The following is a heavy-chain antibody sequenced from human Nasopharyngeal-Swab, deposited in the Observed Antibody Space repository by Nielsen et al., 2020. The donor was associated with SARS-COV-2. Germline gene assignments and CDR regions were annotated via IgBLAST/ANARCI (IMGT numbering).Heavy chain of an antibody. V-gene: IGHV7-4-1*02. J-gene: IGHJ4*02. CDR2: INTNTGNP. Sequence: ASVKVSCKASGYTFTSYAMNWVRRAPGQGLEWMGWINTNTGNPTYAQGFTGRFVFSLDTSVSTAYLQISSLKAEDTAVYYCVRDGITMVRGGPGFDYWGQGTLVTVSS. CDR3: VRDGITMVRGGPGFDY. CDR1: GYTFTSYA. D-gene: IGHD3-10*01.